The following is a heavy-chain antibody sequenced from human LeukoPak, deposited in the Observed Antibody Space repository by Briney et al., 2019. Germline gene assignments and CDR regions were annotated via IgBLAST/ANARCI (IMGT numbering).Heavy chain of an antibody. CDR3: ARDLGRVRGVIDY. J-gene: IGHJ4*02. D-gene: IGHD3-10*01. CDR2: INPNSGGT. CDR1: GYTFTGYY. V-gene: IGHV1-2*02. Sequence: ASVKVSCKASGYTFTGYYMHWVRQAPGQGLEWMGWINPNSGGTNYAQKFQGRVTMTRDTSISTAYMELSRLRSDDTAVYYCARDLGRVRGVIDYWGQGTLVTVSS.